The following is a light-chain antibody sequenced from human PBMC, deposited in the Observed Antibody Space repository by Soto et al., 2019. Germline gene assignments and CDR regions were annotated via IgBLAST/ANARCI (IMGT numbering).Light chain of an antibody. J-gene: IGKJ1*01. Sequence: EIVLTQSPGTLSLSPGERAILSCRASQSVSSTYLAWYQQKPGQAPRLLIYGASSRATGIPGRFSGGGSGTDFTLTISRVEPEDFAVYYCQQCGSSPWTFGQGTKVEIK. CDR1: QSVSSTY. V-gene: IGKV3-20*01. CDR2: GAS. CDR3: QQCGSSPWT.